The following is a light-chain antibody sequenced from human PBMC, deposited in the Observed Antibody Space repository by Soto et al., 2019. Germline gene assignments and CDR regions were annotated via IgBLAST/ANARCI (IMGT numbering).Light chain of an antibody. J-gene: IGKJ1*01. CDR1: QSVSSSY. CDR3: QQYGSSRPWT. V-gene: IGKV3-20*01. Sequence: EIVLTQSPGTLSLSPGERATLSCRASQSVSSSYLAWYQQKPGQAPRLLIYGASSRATRIPDRFSGSGSGTDFTLTISRLEPEDFAVYYCQQYGSSRPWTFGQGTKVEIK. CDR2: GAS.